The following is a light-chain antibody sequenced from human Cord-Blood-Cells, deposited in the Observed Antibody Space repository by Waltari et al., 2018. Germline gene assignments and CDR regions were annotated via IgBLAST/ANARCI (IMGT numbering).Light chain of an antibody. J-gene: IGLJ1*01. CDR3: CSYAGSSNV. Sequence: QSALTQPASVSGSPGQSITISCTGTSSDVGSYNLVSWYQQHPGKAPKLMIYEVSKLPSGVSNRFSGSKSGNTASLTISGLQAEDEADYYCCSYAGSSNVFGTGTKVTVL. V-gene: IGLV2-23*02. CDR1: SSDVGSYNL. CDR2: EVS.